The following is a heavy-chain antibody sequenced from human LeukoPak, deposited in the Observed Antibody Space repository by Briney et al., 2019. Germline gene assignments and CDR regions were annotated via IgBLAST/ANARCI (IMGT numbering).Heavy chain of an antibody. Sequence: GGSLRLSCLASGFIFSNSWMSWVRQAPGKGLEWVASIKEDGSEKYYVDSVTGRFTISRDNAKSSLYLQMSSLRAEDTAVYYCASQWELPDWGQGTLVTVSS. CDR3: ASQWELPD. CDR1: GFIFSNSW. J-gene: IGHJ4*02. D-gene: IGHD1-26*01. CDR2: IKEDGSEK. V-gene: IGHV3-7*03.